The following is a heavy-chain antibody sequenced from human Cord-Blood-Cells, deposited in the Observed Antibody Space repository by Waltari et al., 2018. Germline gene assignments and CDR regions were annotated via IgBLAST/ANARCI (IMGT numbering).Heavy chain of an antibody. V-gene: IGHV1-8*03. J-gene: IGHJ4*02. CDR1: GYPCTSDD. D-gene: IGHD3-10*01. Sequence: QVQLVQSGAEVKKPGASVKVSCKASGYPCTSDDINWVRQATGKGLEWMGWMNPNSGNTGYAQKFQGRVTITRNTSISTAYMELSSLRSEDTAVYYCARGGYYYGSGSYRPFDYWGQGTLVTVSS. CDR2: MNPNSGNT. CDR3: ARGGYYYGSGSYRPFDY.